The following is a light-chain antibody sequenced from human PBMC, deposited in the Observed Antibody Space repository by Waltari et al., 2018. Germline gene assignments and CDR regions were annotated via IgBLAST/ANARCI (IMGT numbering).Light chain of an antibody. V-gene: IGKV1-9*01. CDR2: AAS. CDR1: QGISSY. J-gene: IGKJ3*01. Sequence: DIQLTQSPSFLSASVGDRVTLTCRASQGISSYLAWYQQKPGTAPNLLIYAASTLQSGVPSRFSGSGSGTEFTLTISALQPEDFATYFCQQLNTFPRLTFGPGTKVDIK. CDR3: QQLNTFPRLT.